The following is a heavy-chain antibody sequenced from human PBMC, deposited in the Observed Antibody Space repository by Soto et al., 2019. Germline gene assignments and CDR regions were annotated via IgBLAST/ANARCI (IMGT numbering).Heavy chain of an antibody. V-gene: IGHV3-33*01. J-gene: IGHJ5*02. Sequence: HPEGSLRRSCAAIGVQLRNYTIHCVRRAPGKWLEWLTVSWFDGSKEYYADSVRRRFTISRDSSQTTVFLHMSSLTADDSDVFYFARAHSMLLLDRFEPWRPGSLVIVT. CDR3: ARAHSMLLLDRFEP. D-gene: IGHD2-8*01. CDR1: GVQLRNYT. CDR2: SWFDGSKE.